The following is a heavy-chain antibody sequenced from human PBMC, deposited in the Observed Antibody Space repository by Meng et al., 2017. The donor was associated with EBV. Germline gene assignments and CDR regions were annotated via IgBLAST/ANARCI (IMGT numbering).Heavy chain of an antibody. V-gene: IGHV4-61*01. D-gene: IGHD2/OR15-2a*01. CDR2: IYDGGTT. CDR3: AKNRSSTPGVVDY. J-gene: IGHJ4*02. Sequence: QVQLQESGLGLGQASETPSLTCTVSGASVSGGTDHWSWIRQTPGKELEWIGYIYDGGTTIYNPSLKSRVTILVDASKNQFSLKLSSVTTADTAVYYCAKNRSSTPGVVDYWGQGTLVTVSS. CDR1: GASVSGGTDH.